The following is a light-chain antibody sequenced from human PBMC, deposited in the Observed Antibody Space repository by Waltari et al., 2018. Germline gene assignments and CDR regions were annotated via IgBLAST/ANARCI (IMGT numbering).Light chain of an antibody. CDR1: SSDVGGYHY. CDR2: EVS. Sequence: QSALSQPPSASGSPGHSVTTSCTGTSSDVGGYHYVSWFQQHPGKAPKVMIYEVSKRPSGVPDRFSGSKSGNTASLIVSGLQAEDEADYYCSSYAGSKFWVFGGGTKLTVL. CDR3: SSYAGSKFWV. V-gene: IGLV2-8*01. J-gene: IGLJ3*02.